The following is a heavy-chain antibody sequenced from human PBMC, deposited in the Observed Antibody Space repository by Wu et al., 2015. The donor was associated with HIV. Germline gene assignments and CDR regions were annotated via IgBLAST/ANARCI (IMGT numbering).Heavy chain of an antibody. CDR3: ARERGYSFGFNI. CDR1: GGTFDNNA. CDR2: ILPVFATT. V-gene: IGHV1-69*05. Sequence: QVQLVQSGAEVRNPGSSVKVSCKASGGTFDNNAVSWVRQAPGQGLEWVGRILPVFATTNYAQKFLGRVTMTTDESTTTAYMELSRLSIDDTALYYCARERGYSFGFNIWGLRDNGHRLF. J-gene: IGHJ3*02. D-gene: IGHD5-18*01.